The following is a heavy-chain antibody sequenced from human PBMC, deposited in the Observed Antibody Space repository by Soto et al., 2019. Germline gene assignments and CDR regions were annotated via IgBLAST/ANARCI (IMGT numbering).Heavy chain of an antibody. CDR1: GFTFDDYA. CDR3: ARDLGYYESDGYFDY. CDR2: ISWDSGTL. D-gene: IGHD3-22*01. J-gene: IGHJ4*02. V-gene: IGHV3-9*01. Sequence: GGSLRLSCAASGFTFDDYAMHWVRQVLGKGLEWISGISWDSGTLGYADSVKGRFTISRDNAKNSLYLQMNSLRAEDTAVYYCARDLGYYESDGYFDYWGQGALVTVSS.